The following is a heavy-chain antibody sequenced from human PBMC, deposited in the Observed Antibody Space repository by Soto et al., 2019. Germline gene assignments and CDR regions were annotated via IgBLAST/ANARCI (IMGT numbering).Heavy chain of an antibody. CDR1: GYTFTGYY. CDR3: ARCARPAADYYYYYMDV. J-gene: IGHJ6*03. D-gene: IGHD2-2*01. CDR2: INPNSGGT. V-gene: IGHV1-2*04. Sequence: QVQLVQSGAEVKKPGASVKVSCKASGYTFTGYYMHWVRQAPGQGLEWMGWINPNSGGTNYAQKFQGWVTMTRDTSISTADMELSRLRSDDTAVYYCARCARPAADYYYYYMDVWGKGTTVTVSS.